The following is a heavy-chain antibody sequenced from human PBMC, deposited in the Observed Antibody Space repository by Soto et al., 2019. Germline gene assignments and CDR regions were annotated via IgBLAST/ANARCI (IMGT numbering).Heavy chain of an antibody. CDR3: AKESGYDSSGYYYNDAFDI. CDR2: ISGSGGST. V-gene: IGHV3-23*01. D-gene: IGHD3-22*01. J-gene: IGHJ3*02. CDR1: GFTFSSYA. Sequence: GGSLRLSCAASGFTFSSYAMSWVRQAPGKGLEWVSAISGSGGSTYYADSVKGRFTISRDNSKNTLYLQMNSLRAEDTAVYYCAKESGYDSSGYYYNDAFDIWGQGTMVTVSS.